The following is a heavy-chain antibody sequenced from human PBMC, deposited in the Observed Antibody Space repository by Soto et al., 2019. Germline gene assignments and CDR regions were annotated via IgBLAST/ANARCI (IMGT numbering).Heavy chain of an antibody. V-gene: IGHV4-34*01. CDR2: INHSGST. Sequence: PSETLSLTCAVYGGSFSGYYWSWIRQPPGKGLEWIGEINHSGSTNYNPSLKSRVTISVDTSKNQFSLKLSSVTAADTAVYYCARLTPELLWFGESDLGWNYYGMDVWGQGTTVTVSS. CDR1: GGSFSGYY. J-gene: IGHJ6*02. CDR3: ARLTPELLWFGESDLGWNYYGMDV. D-gene: IGHD3-10*01.